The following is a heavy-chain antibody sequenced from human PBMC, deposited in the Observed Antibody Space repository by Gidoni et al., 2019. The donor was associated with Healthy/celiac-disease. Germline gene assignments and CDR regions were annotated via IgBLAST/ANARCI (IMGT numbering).Heavy chain of an antibody. J-gene: IGHJ4*02. D-gene: IGHD4-17*01. CDR3: ARVPDYGGNRD. CDR1: GVTFSSYS. Sequence: EVQLVESGGGVVQPGGSLRRACAAAGVTFSSYSMNWVRQAAGKGLEWVSYISSSSSTISYAGSLKGRFIISRDNAKNSLYLQMTSLRAEDSAVYYCARVPDYGGNRDWGQGTLVTVSS. V-gene: IGHV3-48*01. CDR2: ISSSSSTI.